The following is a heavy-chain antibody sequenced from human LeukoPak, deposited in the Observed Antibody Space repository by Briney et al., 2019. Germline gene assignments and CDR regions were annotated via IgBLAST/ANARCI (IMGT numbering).Heavy chain of an antibody. Sequence: SETLSLTCTVSGGSISSYYWSWIRQPAGKGLEWIGRIYTSGSTNYNPSLKSRVTMSVDTSKNQFSLKLSSVTAADTAVYYCARGGGPMVRGVIIRGNWFDPWGQGTLVTVSS. CDR3: ARGGGPMVRGVIIRGNWFDP. V-gene: IGHV4-4*07. J-gene: IGHJ5*02. CDR2: IYTSGST. D-gene: IGHD3-10*01. CDR1: GGSISSYY.